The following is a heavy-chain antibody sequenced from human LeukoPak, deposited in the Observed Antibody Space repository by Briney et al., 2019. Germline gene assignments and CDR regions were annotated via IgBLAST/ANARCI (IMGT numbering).Heavy chain of an antibody. Sequence: SETLSLTCTVSGGSISSYYWSWIRQPPGKGLEWIGYIYYSGSTNYNPSLKSRVTISVDTSKNQFSLKLSSVTAADTAVYYCARTSGSGWYVDGMDVWGQGTTVTVSS. D-gene: IGHD6-19*01. V-gene: IGHV4-59*01. CDR2: IYYSGST. J-gene: IGHJ6*02. CDR1: GGSISSYY. CDR3: ARTSGSGWYVDGMDV.